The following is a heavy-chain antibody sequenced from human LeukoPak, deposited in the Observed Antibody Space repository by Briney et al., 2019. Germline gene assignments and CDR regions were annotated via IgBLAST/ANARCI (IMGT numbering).Heavy chain of an antibody. CDR3: ARVRDLYRDY. D-gene: IGHD5-12*01. CDR2: ISGSSTYT. Sequence: GGSLRLSCAASGFTFSTYAMHWVRQAPGKGLEWVSSISGSSTYTFYADSVMGRFTISRDNAKNSLYLHMSSLRAEDTAVYYCARVRDLYRDYWGQGILVTVSS. J-gene: IGHJ4*02. CDR1: GFTFSTYA. V-gene: IGHV3-21*01.